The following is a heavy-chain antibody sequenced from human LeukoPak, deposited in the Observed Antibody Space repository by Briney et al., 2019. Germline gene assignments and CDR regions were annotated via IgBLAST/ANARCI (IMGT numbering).Heavy chain of an antibody. CDR3: ARAGYGSGSYFWFDP. CDR2: ISAYNGNT. CDR1: GYTFTSYG. J-gene: IGHJ5*02. D-gene: IGHD3-10*01. Sequence: ASVKVSCKASGYTFTSYGISWVRQAPGQGLEWMGWISAYNGNTNYAQKLQGRVTMTTDTSTSTAYMELRSLRSDDTAVYYCARAGYGSGSYFWFDPWGQGTLVTVSP. V-gene: IGHV1-18*01.